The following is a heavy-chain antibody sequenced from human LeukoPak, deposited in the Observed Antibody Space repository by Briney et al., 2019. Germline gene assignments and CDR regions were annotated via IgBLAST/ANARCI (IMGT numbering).Heavy chain of an antibody. CDR3: AKDVAVVDCSGGSCCNWFDP. V-gene: IGHV3-30*18. Sequence: GGSLRLSCAASGFTFSSYGMHWVRQAPGKGLEWVAVISYDGSNKYYADSVKGRFTVSRDNSKNTLYLQMSSLRAEDAAVYYCAKDVAVVDCSGGSCCNWFDPWGQGTLVTVSS. CDR1: GFTFSSYG. D-gene: IGHD2-15*01. CDR2: ISYDGSNK. J-gene: IGHJ5*02.